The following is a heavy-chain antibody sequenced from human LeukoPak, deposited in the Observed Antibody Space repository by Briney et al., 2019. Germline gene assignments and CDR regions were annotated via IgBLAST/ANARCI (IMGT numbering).Heavy chain of an antibody. Sequence: SETLSLTCTVSGGSISSSSYYWGWIRQPPGKGLEWIGSIYYSGSTYYNPSLKSRVTMSVDTSKNQFSLRLTSMTAADTAVYYCARGSHYMDVWGKGTTVTVSS. CDR2: IYYSGST. CDR3: ARGSHYMDV. J-gene: IGHJ6*03. CDR1: GGSISSSSYY. V-gene: IGHV4-39*07. D-gene: IGHD1-26*01.